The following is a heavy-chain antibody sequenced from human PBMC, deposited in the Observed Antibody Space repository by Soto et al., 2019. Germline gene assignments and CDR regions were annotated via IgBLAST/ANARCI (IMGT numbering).Heavy chain of an antibody. CDR2: IYYSGST. V-gene: IGHV4-61*01. CDR1: GGSVSSGSYY. CDR3: ASVSRFAGWFDP. Sequence: QVQLQESGPGLVKPSETLSLTCTVSGGSVSSGSYYWSWIRQPPGKGLEWIGYIYYSGSTNYNPSLKSRVTISVDTSKNQFSLKLSSVTAADTAVYYCASVSRFAGWFDPWGQGTLVTVSS. D-gene: IGHD3-3*01. J-gene: IGHJ5*02.